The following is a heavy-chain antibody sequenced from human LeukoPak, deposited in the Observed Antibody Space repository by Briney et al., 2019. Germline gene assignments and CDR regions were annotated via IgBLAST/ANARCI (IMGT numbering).Heavy chain of an antibody. D-gene: IGHD5-18*01. V-gene: IGHV1-69*05. CDR2: IMPLFGTA. CDR1: GGTFNNSA. J-gene: IGHJ5*02. CDR3: ARDVNGYYGSGWFDP. Sequence: ASVKVSCKTSGGTFNNSAISWVRQAPGQGLEWLGGIMPLFGTAGYAQKFQGRVTITKDESTRTVYLELTSLTSDDTAVYDCARDVNGYYGSGWFDPRGQGTLVSVSS.